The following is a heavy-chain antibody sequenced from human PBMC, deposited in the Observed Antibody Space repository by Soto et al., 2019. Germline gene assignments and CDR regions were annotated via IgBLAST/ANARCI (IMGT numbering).Heavy chain of an antibody. CDR1: GFTFSSYG. Sequence: GGSLRLSCAASGFTFSSYGMHWVRQAPGKGLEWVAVISYDGSNKYYADSVKGRFTISRDNSKNTLYLQMNSLRAEDTAVYYCAKDAGTPAPYFDYWGQGTLVTASP. CDR3: AKDAGTPAPYFDY. D-gene: IGHD1-1*01. CDR2: ISYDGSNK. V-gene: IGHV3-30*18. J-gene: IGHJ4*02.